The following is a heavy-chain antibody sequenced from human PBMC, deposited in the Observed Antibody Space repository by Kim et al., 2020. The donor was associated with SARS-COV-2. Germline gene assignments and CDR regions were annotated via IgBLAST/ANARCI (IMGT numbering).Heavy chain of an antibody. V-gene: IGHV4-31*03. CDR1: GGSISSGGYY. CDR3: ARRATIFGVVGNWFDP. J-gene: IGHJ5*02. CDR2: IYYSGST. Sequence: SETLSLTCTVSGGSISSGGYYWSWIRQHPGKGLEWIGYIYYSGSTYYNPSLKSRVTISVDTSKNQFSLKLSSVTAADTAVYYCARRATIFGVVGNWFDPWGQGTLVTVSS. D-gene: IGHD3-3*01.